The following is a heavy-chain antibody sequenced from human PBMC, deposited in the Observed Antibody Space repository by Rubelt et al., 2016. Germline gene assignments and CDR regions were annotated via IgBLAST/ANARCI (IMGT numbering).Heavy chain of an antibody. CDR2: IDPDGSVK. J-gene: IGHJ4*02. D-gene: IGHD3-16*01. CDR3: ARDPGWGASAY. Sequence: EVQLLESGGGLIQPGGSLRLSCAASGFTFSSFAMSWVRQAPGKGLERVANIDPDGSVKLYVDSVKGRFTISRDNAQNSRFLQMNSLRPEDTALYYCARDPGWGASAYWGQGTLVTVSS. V-gene: IGHV3-7*01. CDR1: GFTFSSFA.